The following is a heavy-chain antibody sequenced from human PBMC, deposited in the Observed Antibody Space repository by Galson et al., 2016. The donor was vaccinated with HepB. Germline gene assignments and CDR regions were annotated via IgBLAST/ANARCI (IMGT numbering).Heavy chain of an antibody. D-gene: IGHD3-22*01. J-gene: IGHJ5*02. CDR3: ARGVDRAFDH. CDR1: GFSVTSNY. CDR2: IHTTGLT. Sequence: LRLSCAASGFSVTSNYVNWVRRAPGRVLEWVSVIHTTGLTYYADSVRGRFTISRDISQNTVSLHINSLRAEDTAIYYCARGVDRAFDHWGQGTLVTVSS. V-gene: IGHV3-53*01.